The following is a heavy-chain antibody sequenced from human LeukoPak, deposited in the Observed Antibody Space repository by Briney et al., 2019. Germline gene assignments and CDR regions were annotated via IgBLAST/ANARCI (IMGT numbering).Heavy chain of an antibody. V-gene: IGHV1-69*05. CDR2: IIPIFGTA. CDR3: ATSRRDDYYYYYYMDV. J-gene: IGHJ6*03. Sequence: SVKVSCKASGGTFSSYAISWVRQAPGQGLEWMGGIIPIFGTANYAQKFQGRVTITTDESTSTAYMELSSLRSEDTAVYYCATSRRDDYYYYYYMDVWGKGITVTVSS. CDR1: GGTFSSYA.